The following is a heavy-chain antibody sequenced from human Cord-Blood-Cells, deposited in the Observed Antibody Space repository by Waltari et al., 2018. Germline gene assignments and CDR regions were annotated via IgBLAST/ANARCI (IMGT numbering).Heavy chain of an antibody. CDR1: GGSISSSSYY. D-gene: IGHD6-19*01. V-gene: IGHV4-39*07. Sequence: QLQLQESGPGLVKPSETLSLTCTVSGGSISSSSYYWGWFRQPPGKGLEWIGSIYYSGSTYYNPSLKSRVTISVDTSKNQFSLKLSSVTAADTAVYYCARQVTSSGWYVTEYFQHWGQGTLVTVSS. CDR3: ARQVTSSGWYVTEYFQH. J-gene: IGHJ1*01. CDR2: IYYSGST.